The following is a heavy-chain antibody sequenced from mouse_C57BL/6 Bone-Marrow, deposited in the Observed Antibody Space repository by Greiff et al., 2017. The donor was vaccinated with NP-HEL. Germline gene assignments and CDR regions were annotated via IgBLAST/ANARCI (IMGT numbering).Heavy chain of an antibody. D-gene: IGHD2-1*01. J-gene: IGHJ3*01. Sequence: EVKLVESGGDLVKPGGSLKLSCAASGFTFSSYGMSWVRQTPDKRLEWVATISSGGSYTYYPDSVKGRFTISRDNAKNTLYLQMSSLKSEDTAMYYCARHGIYYGNSFAYWGQGTLVTVSA. CDR3: ARHGIYYGNSFAY. V-gene: IGHV5-6*01. CDR2: ISSGGSYT. CDR1: GFTFSSYG.